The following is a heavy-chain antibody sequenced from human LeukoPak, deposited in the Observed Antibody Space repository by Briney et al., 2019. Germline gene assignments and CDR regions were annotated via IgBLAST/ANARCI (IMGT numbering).Heavy chain of an antibody. Sequence: PGESLKISCKGSGYSFTSYWIGWVRQLPGKGLEWMGIIYPGDSDTRYSPSFQGQITISADKSISTAYLQWSSLKASDTAMYYCARHRRYDFWSGYLEGNWFNPWGQGTLVTVSS. V-gene: IGHV5-51*01. D-gene: IGHD3-3*01. J-gene: IGHJ5*02. CDR1: GYSFTSYW. CDR2: IYPGDSDT. CDR3: ARHRRYDFWSGYLEGNWFNP.